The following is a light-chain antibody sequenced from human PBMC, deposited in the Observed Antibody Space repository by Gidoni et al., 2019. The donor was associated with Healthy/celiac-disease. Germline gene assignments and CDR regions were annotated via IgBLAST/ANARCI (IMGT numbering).Light chain of an antibody. J-gene: IGLJ1*01. CDR2: DVS. Sequence: SALTQPRPVSESPGQSVTISCTGTSSDVCRYNYVPWYQQHPGKAPKLMIYDVSKQHSGVLDRFSGSKSGNKASLTISGLQDEDEADYYCCSYAGSYTFVFGTATKVTVL. CDR3: CSYAGSYTFV. V-gene: IGLV2-11*01. CDR1: SSDVCRYNY.